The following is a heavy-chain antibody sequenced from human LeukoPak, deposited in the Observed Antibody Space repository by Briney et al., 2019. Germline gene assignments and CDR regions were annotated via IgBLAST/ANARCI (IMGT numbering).Heavy chain of an antibody. Sequence: GGSLRLTCAASGFTFSNAWMSWVRQAPGKGLEWVGRIKSKTDGGTTDYAAPVKGRFTISRDDSKNTLYLQMNSLKTEDTAVYYCTTDLWRTMVRGVITIDYWGQGTLVTVSS. D-gene: IGHD3-10*01. CDR3: TTDLWRTMVRGVITIDY. CDR1: GFTFSNAW. V-gene: IGHV3-15*01. J-gene: IGHJ4*02. CDR2: IKSKTDGGTT.